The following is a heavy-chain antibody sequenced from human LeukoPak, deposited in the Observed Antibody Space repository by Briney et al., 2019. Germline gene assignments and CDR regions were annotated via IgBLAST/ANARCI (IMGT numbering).Heavy chain of an antibody. CDR3: ARAPTYYDFWSGYYYYYYYGMDV. CDR2: MNPNSGNT. CDR1: GYTFTSYD. J-gene: IGHJ6*02. D-gene: IGHD3-3*01. Sequence: ASVKVSCKASGYTFTSYDINWVRQATGQGLEWMGWMNPNSGNTGYAQKFQGSVTLTRNTSISTAYMELSSLRSEDTAVYYCARAPTYYDFWSGYYYYYYYGMDVWGQGTTVTVSS. V-gene: IGHV1-8*01.